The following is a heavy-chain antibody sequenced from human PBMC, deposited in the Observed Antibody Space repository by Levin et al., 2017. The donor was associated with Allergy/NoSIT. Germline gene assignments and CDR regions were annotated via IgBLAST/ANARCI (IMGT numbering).Heavy chain of an antibody. J-gene: IGHJ3*01. D-gene: IGHD4-23*01. V-gene: IGHV3-7*01. CDR3: ARGEFGGNVPDGGFDF. CDR2: IKQDGSEK. Sequence: GESLKISCAASGFIFTSYWMNWVRQAPGKGLEWVANIKQDGSEKYYVDSVKGRFTISRDNAKNSLYLQMNGLRAEDTAVYYCARGEFGGNVPDGGFDFWGQGTMVTVSS. CDR1: GFIFTSYW.